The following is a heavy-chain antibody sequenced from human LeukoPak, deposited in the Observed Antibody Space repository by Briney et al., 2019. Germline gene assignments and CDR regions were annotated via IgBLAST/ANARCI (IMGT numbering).Heavy chain of an antibody. CDR3: ARGYSSGWYFWTGWTMESYYFDY. J-gene: IGHJ4*02. CDR1: GGTFSSYA. V-gene: IGHV1-69*13. Sequence: SVKVSCKASGGTFSSYAISWVRQAPGQGLEWMGGIIPIFGTANYAQKFQGRVTITADESTSTAYMELSSLRSEDTAVHYCARGYSSGWYFWTGWTMESYYFDYWGQGTLVTVSS. CDR2: IIPIFGTA. D-gene: IGHD6-19*01.